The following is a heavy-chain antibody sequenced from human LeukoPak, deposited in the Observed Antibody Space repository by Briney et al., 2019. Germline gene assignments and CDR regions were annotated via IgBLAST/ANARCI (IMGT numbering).Heavy chain of an antibody. Sequence: GASLRLSCAASGFTFTSYAMSWVRQAPGKGLEWVSAISGSGGSTYYTDSVKGRFTISRDNYKNTLYLQMNSLRAEDTALYYCAKDRGDTSSPPFDYWGQGTLVTISS. CDR1: GFTFTSYA. J-gene: IGHJ4*02. V-gene: IGHV3-23*01. CDR3: AKDRGDTSSPPFDY. D-gene: IGHD2-2*01. CDR2: ISGSGGST.